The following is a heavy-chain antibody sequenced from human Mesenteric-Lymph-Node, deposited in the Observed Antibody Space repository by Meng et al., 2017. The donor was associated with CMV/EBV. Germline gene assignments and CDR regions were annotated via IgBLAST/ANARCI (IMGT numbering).Heavy chain of an antibody. CDR1: GYTFTGYY. V-gene: IGHV1-2*02. J-gene: IGHJ4*02. CDR2: INPNSGGT. Sequence: ASVKVSCKASGYTFTGYYMHWVRQAPGQGLEWMGWINPNSGGTNYAQKFQGRVTMTRDTSISTAYMELSRLRSDDTAVYYCARVNSLYSWFGELSNFDYWGQGTLVTVS. D-gene: IGHD3-10*01. CDR3: ARVNSLYSWFGELSNFDY.